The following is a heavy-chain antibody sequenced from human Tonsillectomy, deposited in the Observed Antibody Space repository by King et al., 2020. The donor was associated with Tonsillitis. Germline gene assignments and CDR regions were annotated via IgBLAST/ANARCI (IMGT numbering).Heavy chain of an antibody. Sequence: VQLVDAGGGWVQPGGSRRISCAASGVTLRFHWMVLGRQAPVKGLDVVANINQDGSGKYYVDSVKGRFTISRDNAKNSLYLQMNSLRAEDTAVYYCAETAVGWGQGTLVTVSS. J-gene: IGHJ4*02. CDR3: AETAVG. D-gene: IGHD2-15*01. CDR1: GVTLRFHW. CDR2: INQDGSGK. V-gene: IGHV3-7*01.